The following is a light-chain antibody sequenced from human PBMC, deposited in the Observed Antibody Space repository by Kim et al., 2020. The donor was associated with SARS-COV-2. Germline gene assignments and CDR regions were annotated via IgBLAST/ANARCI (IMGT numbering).Light chain of an antibody. CDR2: KAS. Sequence: DIQMTQSPSTLSASVGDRVTITCRASETVSSWLAWYQQKPWKAPKLLIYKASHLQSGVPLRFSGSGSETEFTLTISSLQADDYATYYCQQYYRFSHTFGQGTKLEI. CDR3: QQYYRFSHT. V-gene: IGKV1-5*03. CDR1: ETVSSW. J-gene: IGKJ2*01.